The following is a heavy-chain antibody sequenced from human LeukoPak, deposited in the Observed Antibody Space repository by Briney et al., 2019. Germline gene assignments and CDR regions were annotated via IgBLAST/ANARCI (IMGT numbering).Heavy chain of an antibody. CDR1: GFTSSGYN. CDR3: ARGQRRHTDMAPSFDY. CDR2: IQYDGTNK. D-gene: IGHD5-18*01. J-gene: IGHJ4*02. V-gene: IGHV3-30*02. Sequence: GGSLRLSCAASGFTSSGYNIHWVRQAPGKGLEWVAFIQYDGTNKYYADSMKGRFTISRDNSKNTLYLQMNSLRAEDTAVYYCARGQRRHTDMAPSFDYWGQGTLVTVSS.